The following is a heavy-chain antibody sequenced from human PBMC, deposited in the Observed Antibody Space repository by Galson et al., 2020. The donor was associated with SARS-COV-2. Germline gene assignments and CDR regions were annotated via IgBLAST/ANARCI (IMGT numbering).Heavy chain of an antibody. V-gene: IGHV4-59*01. Sequence: SETLSLTCSVSGGSISMYYWTWIRQSPGKGLEWIGYVFSSGSTNYNPSLKSRVTMSVDTSRNQFSLNLRSVTAVATAVYYCVRYCSGGNCYAGTLDYWGQGTLVTVSS. CDR1: GGSISMYY. CDR3: VRYCSGGNCYAGTLDY. J-gene: IGHJ4*02. CDR2: VFSSGST. D-gene: IGHD2-15*01.